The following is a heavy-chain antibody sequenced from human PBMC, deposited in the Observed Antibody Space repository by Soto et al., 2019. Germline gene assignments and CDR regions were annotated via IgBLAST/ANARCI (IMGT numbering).Heavy chain of an antibody. CDR3: AKRVAVAKLTFDY. V-gene: IGHV3-23*01. D-gene: IGHD6-19*01. Sequence: GGSLRLSCAASGFTFSSYAMSWVRQAPGKGLEWVSSLSYTGYTTYYADSVKGRFTVSRDNSKNTLYLQMNSLRAEDTAVYYCAKRVAVAKLTFDYWGQGTLVTVSS. J-gene: IGHJ4*02. CDR2: LSYTGYTT. CDR1: GFTFSSYA.